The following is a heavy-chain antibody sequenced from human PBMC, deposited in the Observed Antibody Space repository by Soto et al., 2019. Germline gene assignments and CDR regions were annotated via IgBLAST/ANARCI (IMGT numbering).Heavy chain of an antibody. J-gene: IGHJ4*02. CDR3: AKDTGPWTEYYFDY. CDR1: GFTFRSYW. V-gene: IGHV3-74*01. CDR2: INGDGSST. Sequence: GGSLRLSCAASGFTFRSYWMHWVRQAPGKGLVWVSRINGDGSSTSSADSVRGRFTISRDNAKNTLYLQMNSLRAEDTAVYYCAKDTGPWTEYYFDYWGQGTLVTVSS. D-gene: IGHD1-1*01.